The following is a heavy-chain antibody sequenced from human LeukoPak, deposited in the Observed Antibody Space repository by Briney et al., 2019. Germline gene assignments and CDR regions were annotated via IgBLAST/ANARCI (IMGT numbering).Heavy chain of an antibody. CDR3: AKVEYYDSSGYLDY. Sequence: GGSLRLSCAASGFTFSSYGIHWVRQAPGMGLEWVAAISTDGINKYYADSVKGRFTISRDNSKNTLYLQMNSLRAEDMAVYHCAKVEYYDSSGYLDYWGQGTLVTVSS. V-gene: IGHV3-30*18. CDR2: ISTDGINK. CDR1: GFTFSSYG. J-gene: IGHJ4*02. D-gene: IGHD3-22*01.